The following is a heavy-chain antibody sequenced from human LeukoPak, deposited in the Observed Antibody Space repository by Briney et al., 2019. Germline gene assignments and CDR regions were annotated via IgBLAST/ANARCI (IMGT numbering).Heavy chain of an antibody. CDR1: GFTFSDYE. Sequence: GGSLRLSCVASGFTFSDYEMNWVRRAPGKGLEWISYIRNSGTTIYYADSVKGRITISRDNAKNSLYLQMDSLRAEDTALYYCARGPGWNSGSPRYSDYWGQGTLVTVSS. V-gene: IGHV3-48*03. CDR3: ARGPGWNSGSPRYSDY. CDR2: IRNSGTTI. J-gene: IGHJ4*02. D-gene: IGHD1-26*01.